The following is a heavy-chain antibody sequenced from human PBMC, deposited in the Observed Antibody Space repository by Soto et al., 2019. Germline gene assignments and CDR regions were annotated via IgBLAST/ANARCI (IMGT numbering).Heavy chain of an antibody. V-gene: IGHV4-59*01. CDR3: ARDLWGYCGTDCYPLDV. Sequence: SETLSLTCTVSGGSISGYYWSWIRQPPGKGLEWIGYMYNTGSTVYNPSFKSRVTISVDTSKSRFSLRLNSVTAADTAVYYCARDLWGYCGTDCYPLDVWGQGTRVTVSS. D-gene: IGHD2-21*02. CDR2: MYNTGST. CDR1: GGSISGYY. J-gene: IGHJ6*02.